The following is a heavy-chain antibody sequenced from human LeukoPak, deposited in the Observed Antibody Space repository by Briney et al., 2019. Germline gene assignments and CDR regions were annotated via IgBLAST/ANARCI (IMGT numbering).Heavy chain of an antibody. Sequence: SETLSLTCTVSGGSISSYYWSWIRQPAGKGLEWIGRIYTSGSTNYNPSLKSRVTMSVDTSKNQFSLKLSSVTAADTAVYYCARDTYYYDSSGYWADYWGQGTLVTVSS. CDR3: ARDTYYYDSSGYWADY. CDR1: GGSISSYY. CDR2: IYTSGST. V-gene: IGHV4-4*07. D-gene: IGHD3-22*01. J-gene: IGHJ4*02.